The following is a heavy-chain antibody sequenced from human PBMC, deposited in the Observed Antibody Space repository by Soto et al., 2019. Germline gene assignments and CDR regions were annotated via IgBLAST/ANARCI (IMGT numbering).Heavy chain of an antibody. V-gene: IGHV3-23*01. Sequence: EVQLLESGGDLVQPGGSLRLSCAASGFSFSSYSFTWVRQAPGKGLEWVAGISIGGDKTWHADSVKGRSTISRDNSKNTVYLQMQSLIVVDTAVYYCAKWDGYGDHWGQGTLVNVSS. CDR3: AKWDGYGDH. D-gene: IGHD5-18*01. CDR2: ISIGGDKT. CDR1: GFSFSSYS. J-gene: IGHJ5*02.